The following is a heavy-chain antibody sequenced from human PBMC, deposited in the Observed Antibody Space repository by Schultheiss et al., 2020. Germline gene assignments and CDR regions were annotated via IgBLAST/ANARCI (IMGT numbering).Heavy chain of an antibody. V-gene: IGHV3-21*01. Sequence: ESLKISCAASGFSFSNYAMNWVRQAPGKGLEWVSSISSSSSYIYYADSVKGRFTISRDNAKNSLYLQMNSLRAEDTAVYYCARELELGSGVYWGQGTLVTVSS. CDR3: ARELELGSGVY. CDR2: ISSSSSYI. J-gene: IGHJ4*02. D-gene: IGHD3-3*01. CDR1: GFSFSNYA.